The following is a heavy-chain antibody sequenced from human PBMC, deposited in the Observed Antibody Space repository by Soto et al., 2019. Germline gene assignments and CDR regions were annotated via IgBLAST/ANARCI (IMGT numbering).Heavy chain of an antibody. J-gene: IGHJ6*02. CDR2: IDGSGGTT. D-gene: IGHD6-13*01. CDR3: ARDSDSSSWYYGMDV. V-gene: IGHV3-23*01. CDR1: GFPFSSTD. Sequence: PGGSLRLSCAASGFPFSSTDMTWVRQAPGKGLEWVSTIDGSGGTTYYADSVKGRFTISRDNSINTVFLQMNSLRADDTAVYYCARDSDSSSWYYGMDVWGQGTTVTVSS.